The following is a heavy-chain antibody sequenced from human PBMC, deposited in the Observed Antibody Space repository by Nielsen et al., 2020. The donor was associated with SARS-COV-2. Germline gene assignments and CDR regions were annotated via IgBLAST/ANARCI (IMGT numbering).Heavy chain of an antibody. CDR2: ISGSGGST. Sequence: GGSLRLSCAASGFTFSSYAMSWVRQAPGKGLEWVSAISGSGGSTYYPGSVKGRFTISRENAKNSLYLQMNSLRAGDTAVYYCARAETYDSSGYYSPALDYWGQGTLVTVSS. J-gene: IGHJ4*02. D-gene: IGHD3-22*01. CDR3: ARAETYDSSGYYSPALDY. V-gene: IGHV3-23*01. CDR1: GFTFSSYA.